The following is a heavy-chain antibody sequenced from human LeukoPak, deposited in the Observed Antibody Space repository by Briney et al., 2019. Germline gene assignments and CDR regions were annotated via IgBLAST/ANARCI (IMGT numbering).Heavy chain of an antibody. CDR3: ARGSRPPAARWVHQY. Sequence: SETLSLTCAVYGGSFSGYYWSWIRQPPGKGLEWIGEINHSGSTNYNPSLKSRVTISVDTSKNQFSLTLSSVPAADTAVYYCARGSRPPAARWVHQYWGQGTLVTVSS. CDR1: GGSFSGYY. J-gene: IGHJ4*02. V-gene: IGHV4-34*01. D-gene: IGHD6-6*01. CDR2: INHSGST.